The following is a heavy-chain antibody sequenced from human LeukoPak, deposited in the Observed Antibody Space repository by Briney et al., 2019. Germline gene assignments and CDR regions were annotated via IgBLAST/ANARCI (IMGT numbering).Heavy chain of an antibody. J-gene: IGHJ4*02. Sequence: PGGSLRLSCAASGFTFSSYWMHWVRQAPGKGLVWVSRISSDGSSTSYADSVKGRFTISRDNAKNTLYLQMNSLRAEDTAVYYCARDTAMVPFDYWGQGTLVTVSS. CDR2: ISSDGSST. CDR1: GFTFSSYW. CDR3: ARDTAMVPFDY. V-gene: IGHV3-74*01. D-gene: IGHD5-18*01.